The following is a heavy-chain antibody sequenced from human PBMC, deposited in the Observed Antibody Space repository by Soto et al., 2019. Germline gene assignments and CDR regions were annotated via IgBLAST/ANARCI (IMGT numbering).Heavy chain of an antibody. CDR2: INPSGGST. J-gene: IGHJ6*02. V-gene: IGHV1-46*01. Sequence: QVQLVQSGAEVKKPGASVKVSCKASGYTFTSYYLHWVRQAPGQGLECMGIINPSGGSTSYAQKFQGRVTMTRDTSKSTVYMELSSLRSEDTAVYYCARGGIRQYYYYGMDVWGQGTTVTVS. CDR1: GYTFTSYY. CDR3: ARGGIRQYYYYGMDV. D-gene: IGHD3-16*01.